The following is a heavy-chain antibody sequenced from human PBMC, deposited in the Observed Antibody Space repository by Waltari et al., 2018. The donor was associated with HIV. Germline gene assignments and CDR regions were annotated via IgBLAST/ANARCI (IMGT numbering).Heavy chain of an antibody. CDR2: IWHDGSKK. D-gene: IGHD1-7*01. CDR3: ARVNGNTQGRWFDS. Sequence: EKRVDGGGGGIQPARALALSLAASGRASNAGGMGWVRQGPGKGLEWVAVIWHDGSKKYYAASVKGRFTISNDNSNNALLLQRSSLRAADTAVYYCARVNGNTQGRWFDSWDQGTLVTVSS. J-gene: IGHJ5*01. V-gene: IGHV3-33*01. CDR1: GRASNAGG.